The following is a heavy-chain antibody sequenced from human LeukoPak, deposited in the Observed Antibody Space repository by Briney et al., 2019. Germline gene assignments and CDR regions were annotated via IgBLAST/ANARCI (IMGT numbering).Heavy chain of an antibody. D-gene: IGHD2-2*01. J-gene: IGHJ6*03. Sequence: GASVKVSCKASGYTFTGYYMHWVRQAPGQGLEWMGWINPNSGGTNYAQKFQGRVTMTRDTSISTAYMELSRLRSDDTAVYYCARSRLSSTAYYYYYMDVWGKGTTVTVSS. CDR1: GYTFTGYY. V-gene: IGHV1-2*02. CDR3: ARSRLSSTAYYYYYMDV. CDR2: INPNSGGT.